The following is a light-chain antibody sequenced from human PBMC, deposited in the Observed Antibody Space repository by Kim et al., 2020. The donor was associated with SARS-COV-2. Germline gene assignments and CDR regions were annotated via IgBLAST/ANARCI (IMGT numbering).Light chain of an antibody. CDR2: YDS. Sequence: SYELTQPPSVSVAPGKTARITCGGNNIGSKSVHWYQQKPGQAPVLVIYYDSDRPSGIPERFSGSNSGNTATLTISRVEAGDEADYYCQVWVSGVVFGGGTQLTVL. CDR3: QVWVSGVV. CDR1: NIGSKS. J-gene: IGLJ2*01. V-gene: IGLV3-21*04.